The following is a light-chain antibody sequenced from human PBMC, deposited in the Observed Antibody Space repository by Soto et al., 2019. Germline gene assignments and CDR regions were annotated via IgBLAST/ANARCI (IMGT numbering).Light chain of an antibody. Sequence: ESVLTQSPGTLSMSPGERATLSCRDSQSVSSSFAAWYQQNRGQAPRHRIYGSSSRATGISDRFSGSGTGTDLTLTISRLESEEFAVYYCQQYDSSPFSCGPGTKVDIK. CDR3: QQYDSSPFS. CDR2: GSS. J-gene: IGKJ3*01. CDR1: QSVSSSF. V-gene: IGKV3-20*01.